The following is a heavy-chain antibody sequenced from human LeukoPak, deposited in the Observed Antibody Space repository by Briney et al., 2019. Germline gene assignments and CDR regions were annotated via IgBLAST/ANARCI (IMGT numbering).Heavy chain of an antibody. V-gene: IGHV1-18*01. CDR3: GRALGASRKKYLSDY. D-gene: IGHD2-2*01. J-gene: IGHJ4*02. CDR2: ISAYNDNT. CDR1: GYTFISYG. Sequence: ASVKVSCKASGYTFISYGISWVRQAPGQGLERMGWISAYNDNTNYGQKLQGRVTMTTDTSTSTAYMELRSLRSDNTAVYYCGRALGASRKKYLSDYRGQGTLVTVSS.